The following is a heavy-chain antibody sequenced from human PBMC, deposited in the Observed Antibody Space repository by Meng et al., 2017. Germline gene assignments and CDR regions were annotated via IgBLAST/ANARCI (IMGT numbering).Heavy chain of an antibody. CDR3: ARFCWSYYGSATYDY. V-gene: IGHV4-39*06. CDR1: GGSISSGGYY. Sequence: GPLRLSGNVPGGSISSGGYYRGGIRQPPGKWLECIGSIYYSGRTYYNPSLKSLVTISVDTYKNLYTLKLISVTAADTAVYYGARFCWSYYGSATYDYWGQGTLVTVSS. CDR2: IYYSGRT. D-gene: IGHD3-10*01. J-gene: IGHJ4*02.